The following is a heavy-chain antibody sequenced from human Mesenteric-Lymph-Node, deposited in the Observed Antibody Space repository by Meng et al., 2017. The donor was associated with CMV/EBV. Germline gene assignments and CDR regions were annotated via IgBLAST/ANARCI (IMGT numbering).Heavy chain of an antibody. D-gene: IGHD3-10*01. Sequence: ETLSLTCTVSGASIPAYYWNWIRQPPGKGLEWLSSITGSSTFYADSVKGRFTISRDNSKNTLFLSMNNLRPEDTAVYYCARTNVVLWFGESSGHAFDIWGQGTMVTVSS. J-gene: IGHJ3*02. CDR3: ARTNVVLWFGESSGHAFDI. CDR2: ITGSST. V-gene: IGHV3-69-1*01. CDR1: GASIPAYY.